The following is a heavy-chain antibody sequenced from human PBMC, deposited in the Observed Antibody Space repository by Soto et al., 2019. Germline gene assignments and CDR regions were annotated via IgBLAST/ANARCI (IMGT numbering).Heavy chain of an antibody. CDR1: GGSIRGYY. CDR3: VRASMPKAHFDS. CDR2: THTSGST. J-gene: IGHJ4*02. Sequence: QMQLQESGPGLVKPSETLSLTCTVSGGSIRGYYGIWIRQSAGRGLEWIGRTHTSGSTNYNPSLTSRVTIAVDMSKNQISLKLTSVTAADTALYYCVRASMPKAHFDSWGQGTLVTVSS. V-gene: IGHV4-4*07. D-gene: IGHD2-2*01.